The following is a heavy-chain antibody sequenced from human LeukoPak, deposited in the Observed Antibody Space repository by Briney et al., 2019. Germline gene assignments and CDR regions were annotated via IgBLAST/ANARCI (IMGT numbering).Heavy chain of an antibody. CDR3: ARGSITMIAQFDP. Sequence: ASVKVSCKASGYTFNAYYMNWVRQAPGQGLEWMGWVNPNSGGTNYAQKLQGRVTMTTDTSTSTAYMELRSLRSDDTAVYYCARGSITMIAQFDPWGQGTLVTVSS. CDR1: GYTFNAYY. D-gene: IGHD3-22*01. J-gene: IGHJ5*02. V-gene: IGHV1-2*02. CDR2: VNPNSGGT.